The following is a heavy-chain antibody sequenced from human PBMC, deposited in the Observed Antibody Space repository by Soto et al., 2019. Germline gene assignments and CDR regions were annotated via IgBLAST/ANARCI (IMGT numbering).Heavy chain of an antibody. CDR1: GGSISSGGYY. CDR2: IYYSGST. J-gene: IGHJ4*02. CDR3: ARTINDYGDYGNDDFDY. D-gene: IGHD4-17*01. Sequence: QVQLQESGPGLVKPSQTLSLTCTVSGGSISSGGYYWSWIRQHPGKGLEWIGYIYYSGSTYYNPSLKSRVTISVDTSKNQCSLKLSSVTAADTAVYYCARTINDYGDYGNDDFDYWGQGTLVTVSS. V-gene: IGHV4-31*03.